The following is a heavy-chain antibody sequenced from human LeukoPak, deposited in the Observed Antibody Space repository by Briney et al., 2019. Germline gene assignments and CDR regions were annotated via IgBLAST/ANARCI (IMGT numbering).Heavy chain of an antibody. Sequence: SETLSLTCAVSGGSISNYYWSWIRQPPGEGLEWIGYIFYSGSTNYNPSLKSRVTISVDSSRNQFSLKMNSVTTADTAVYYCARHLATATSAFDSWGRGTPVTVSS. J-gene: IGHJ4*02. CDR2: IFYSGST. V-gene: IGHV4-59*01. D-gene: IGHD1-26*01. CDR3: ARHLATATSAFDS. CDR1: GGSISNYY.